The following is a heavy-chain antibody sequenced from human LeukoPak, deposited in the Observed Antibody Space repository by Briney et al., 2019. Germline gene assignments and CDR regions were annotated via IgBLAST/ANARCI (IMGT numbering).Heavy chain of an antibody. CDR2: IYYSGST. CDR3: ARGVGLRLGELSLYYFDY. V-gene: IGHV4-39*07. Sequence: PSETLSLTCTVSGGSISSSSYYWGWIRQPPGKGLECIGSIYYSGSTYYNPSLKSRVTISVDTSKNQFSLKLSSVTAADTAVYYCARGVGLRLGELSLYYFDYWGQGTLVTVSS. CDR1: GGSISSSSYY. D-gene: IGHD3-16*02. J-gene: IGHJ4*02.